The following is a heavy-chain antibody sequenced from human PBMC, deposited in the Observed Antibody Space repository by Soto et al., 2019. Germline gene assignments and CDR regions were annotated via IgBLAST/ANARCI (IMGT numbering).Heavy chain of an antibody. D-gene: IGHD4-17*01. CDR2: INPNSGGT. J-gene: IGHJ6*02. CDR3: ARGAPLRNHDYYYGMDV. V-gene: IGHV1-2*04. Sequence: QVQLVQSGAEVKKPGASVKVSCKASGYTFTGYYMHWVRQAPGQGLEWMGWINPNSGGTNYAQKFQGWVTMTRDTSISTAYMELSRVISDDTAVYYCARGAPLRNHDYYYGMDVWGQGTTVTVSS. CDR1: GYTFTGYY.